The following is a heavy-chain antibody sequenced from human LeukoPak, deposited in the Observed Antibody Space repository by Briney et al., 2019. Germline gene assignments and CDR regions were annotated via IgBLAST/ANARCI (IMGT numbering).Heavy chain of an antibody. CDR3: ARAGPTTAVDAFDI. V-gene: IGHV4-28*03. CDR1: GYSISSSNW. J-gene: IGHJ3*02. CDR2: IYYSGST. Sequence: KASDTLSLTCAVSGYSISSSNWWGWIRQPPGKGLEWIGYIYYSGSTYYNPSPESRVTMSLDTSKNQISLNLSSVTAVDTAVYYCARAGPTTAVDAFDIWGLGTKVTVSS. D-gene: IGHD1-26*01.